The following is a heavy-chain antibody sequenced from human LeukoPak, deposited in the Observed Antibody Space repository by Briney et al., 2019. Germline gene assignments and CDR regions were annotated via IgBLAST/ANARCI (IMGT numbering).Heavy chain of an antibody. CDR3: ARSNQANDY. CDR1: GFTFSSYW. J-gene: IGHJ4*02. Sequence: GGSLRLSCAASGFTFSSYWMHWVRQVPGKGLVWVARINPGGSSITYADSVKGRFTISRDNAKNTLYLQMDSLRAEDTGVYYCARSNQANDYWGQGTLVTVSS. V-gene: IGHV3-74*01. CDR2: INPGGSSI. D-gene: IGHD1-14*01.